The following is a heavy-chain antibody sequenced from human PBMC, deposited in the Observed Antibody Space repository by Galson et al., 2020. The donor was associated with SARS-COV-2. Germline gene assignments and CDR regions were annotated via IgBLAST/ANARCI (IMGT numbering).Heavy chain of an antibody. CDR1: GFTFSSYA. Sequence: GGSLRLSCSASGFTFSSYAMHWVRQAPGKGLEYVSAISSNGGSTYYADSVKGRFTISRDNSKNTLYLHVNSLRVEDTAVYYCANGGGATVARALMIVPFNYWGQGTLVTVSS. CDR3: ANGGGATVARALMIVPFNY. J-gene: IGHJ4*02. V-gene: IGHV3-64*04. CDR2: ISSNGGST. D-gene: IGHD3-10*01.